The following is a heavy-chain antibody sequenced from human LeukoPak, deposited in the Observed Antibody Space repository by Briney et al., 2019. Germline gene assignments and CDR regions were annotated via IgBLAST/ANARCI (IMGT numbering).Heavy chain of an antibody. CDR3: AKIVDSTVTY. V-gene: IGHV3-23*01. D-gene: IGHD4-17*01. Sequence: GGSLRLSCAASGSTFSSYAMTWVRQAPGKGLEWVSSISASGGGTYYADSVRGRFTISKDNSKNTLYLQMNSLRAEDTAIYYCAKIVDSTVTYWGQGTLVTVSS. CDR2: ISASGGGT. CDR1: GSTFSSYA. J-gene: IGHJ4*02.